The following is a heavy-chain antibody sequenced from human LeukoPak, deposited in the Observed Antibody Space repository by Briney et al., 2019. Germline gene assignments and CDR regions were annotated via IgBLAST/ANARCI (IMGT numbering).Heavy chain of an antibody. V-gene: IGHV4-59*01. J-gene: IGHJ4*02. D-gene: IGHD6-19*01. Sequence: SETLSLTCTVSGGSFSSYHWSWIRQPPGKGLEWIGYIYYSGCTNYNPSLKSRVTISVDTSKNQFSLKLSSLTAADTAVYYCARVSLAVAGVQYYYFDYWGQGTLVTVSS. CDR1: GGSFSSYH. CDR3: ARVSLAVAGVQYYYFDY. CDR2: IYYSGCT.